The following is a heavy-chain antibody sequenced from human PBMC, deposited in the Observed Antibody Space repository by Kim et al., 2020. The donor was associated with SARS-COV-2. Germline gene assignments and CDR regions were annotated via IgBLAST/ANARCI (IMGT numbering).Heavy chain of an antibody. CDR1: GFTFTGYA. CDR3: MKGGWGWIWDH. J-gene: IGHJ4*02. D-gene: IGHD2-2*03. CDR2: IGGSDGTT. Sequence: GGSLRLSCTTSGFTFTGYAMSWVRQAPGKGLEWVSSIGGSDGTTYYVDSVKGRFTISRDNSKNTLYLQMNSLRADDTAVYYCMKGGWGWIWDHWGQGTRVTVSS. V-gene: IGHV3-23*01.